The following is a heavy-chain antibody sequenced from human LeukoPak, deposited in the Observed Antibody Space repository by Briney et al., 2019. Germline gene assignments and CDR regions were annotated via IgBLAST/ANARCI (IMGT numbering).Heavy chain of an antibody. J-gene: IGHJ3*02. V-gene: IGHV4-34*01. Sequence: PSETLSLTCAVYGGSFSGYYWSWIRQPPGKGLEWIGEINHSGSTNYNPSLKSRVTISVDTSKNQFSLKLSSVTAADTAVYYCAGAPSFGGVIVIPGGAFDIWGQGTMVTVSS. CDR3: AGAPSFGGVIVIPGGAFDI. CDR1: GGSFSGYY. CDR2: INHSGST. D-gene: IGHD3-16*02.